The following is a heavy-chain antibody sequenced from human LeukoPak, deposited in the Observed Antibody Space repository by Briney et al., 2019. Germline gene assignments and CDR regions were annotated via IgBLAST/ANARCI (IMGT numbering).Heavy chain of an antibody. CDR3: ARGGRGGMIVVPRL. J-gene: IGHJ3*01. D-gene: IGHD3-22*01. Sequence: PGGSLRLSCAASGFTFSNAWMSWIRQPPGKGLEWIGEINHSGSTNYNPSLKSRVTISVDTSKNQFSLKLSSVTAADTAVYYCARGGRGGMIVVPRLWGQGTMVTVST. CDR1: GFTFSNAW. CDR2: INHSGST. V-gene: IGHV4-34*01.